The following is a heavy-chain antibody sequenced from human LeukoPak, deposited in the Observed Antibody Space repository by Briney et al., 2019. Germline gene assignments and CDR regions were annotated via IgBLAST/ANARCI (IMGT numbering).Heavy chain of an antibody. Sequence: GRSLRLSCAASGFTFSSYCMHWVRQAPGKWLEWVAVISYDGSNKYYADSVKGRFTISRDNSKNTMSVQMNRLRAEDTAVYYCAKEHYDDSIGDYPSFDYWGQGTLVTVSS. CDR2: ISYDGSNK. D-gene: IGHD3-22*01. CDR1: GFTFSSYC. V-gene: IGHV3-30*18. J-gene: IGHJ4*02. CDR3: AKEHYDDSIGDYPSFDY.